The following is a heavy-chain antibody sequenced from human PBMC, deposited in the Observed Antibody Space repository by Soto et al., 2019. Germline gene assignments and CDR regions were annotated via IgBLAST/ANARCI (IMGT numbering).Heavy chain of an antibody. J-gene: IGHJ6*02. V-gene: IGHV1-58*01. CDR3: AADSSILAVEVLLRGGMDV. CDR2: IVVGSGNT. CDR1: GFTFTSSA. Sequence: SVKVSCKASGFTFTSSAVQWVRQARGPRLEWIGWIVVGSGNTNYAQKFQERVTITRDMSTSTAYMELSSLRSEDTAVYYCAADSSILAVEVLLRGGMDVWGQGTTVTVSS. D-gene: IGHD6-13*01.